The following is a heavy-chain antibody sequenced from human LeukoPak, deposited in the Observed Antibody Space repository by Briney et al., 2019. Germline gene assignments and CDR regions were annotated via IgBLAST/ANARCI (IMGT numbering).Heavy chain of an antibody. CDR2: ISYDGSNK. CDR3: ARDHGYCGGDCYEYFQH. J-gene: IGHJ1*01. V-gene: IGHV3-30*04. CDR1: GFTFSSYA. Sequence: GRSLRLSCAASGFTFSSYAMHWVRQAPGKGLAWVAVISYDGSNKYYADSVKGRFTISRDNSKNTLYLQMNSLRAEDTAVYYCARDHGYCGGDCYEYFQHWGQGTLVTVSS. D-gene: IGHD2-21*02.